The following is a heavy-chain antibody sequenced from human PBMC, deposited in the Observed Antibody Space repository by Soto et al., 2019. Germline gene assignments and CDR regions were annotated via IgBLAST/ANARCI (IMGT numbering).Heavy chain of an antibody. CDR1: GYNFIDYD. V-gene: IGHV1-8*01. J-gene: IGHJ5*02. CDR3: SRNPYGSGLFDP. Sequence: QVQLVQSGAEVKKPGASVKVSCKASGYNFIDYDINWMRQSTGQGLEWMGWMTPNSGNTGYAQKFQGRVTLTRDTSIGTAYMELSSLKTEDTAVYYCSRNPYGSGLFDPWGQGTLDTVSS. CDR2: MTPNSGNT. D-gene: IGHD6-19*01.